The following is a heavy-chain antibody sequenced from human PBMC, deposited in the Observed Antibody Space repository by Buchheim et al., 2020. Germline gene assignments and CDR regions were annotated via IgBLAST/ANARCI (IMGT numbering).Heavy chain of an antibody. Sequence: EVQLVESGGGLVQPGGFLRLSCAASGFTFSSYEMNWVRQAPGKGLEWVSYISSSGSTIYYADSVKGRFTISRDNAKSSLYLQMNSLRAEDTAVYYCARDASVVVPVFSDIWGQGT. CDR1: GFTFSSYE. V-gene: IGHV3-48*03. CDR3: ARDASVVVPVFSDI. J-gene: IGHJ3*02. D-gene: IGHD2-2*01. CDR2: ISSSGSTI.